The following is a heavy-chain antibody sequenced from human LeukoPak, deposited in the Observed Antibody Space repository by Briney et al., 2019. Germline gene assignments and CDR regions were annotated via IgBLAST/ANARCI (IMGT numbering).Heavy chain of an antibody. Sequence: PSETLSLTCTVSGGSVSSGSYYWSWIRQPPGKGLEWIGYIYYSGSTNYNPSLKSRVTISVDTSKNQFSPKLSSVTAADTAVYYCAREKRAVAGFYFDYWGQGTLVTVSS. D-gene: IGHD6-19*01. CDR1: GGSVSSGSYY. V-gene: IGHV4-61*01. CDR3: AREKRAVAGFYFDY. J-gene: IGHJ4*02. CDR2: IYYSGST.